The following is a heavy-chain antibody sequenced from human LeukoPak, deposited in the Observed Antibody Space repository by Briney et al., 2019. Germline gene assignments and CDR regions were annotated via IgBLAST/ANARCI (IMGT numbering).Heavy chain of an antibody. J-gene: IGHJ5*02. V-gene: IGHV4-39*07. CDR2: IYYSGST. CDR1: GGSISSSSYY. Sequence: PLETLSLTCTVSGGSISSSSYYWGWIRQPPGKGLEWIGSIYYSGSTYYNPSLKSRGTISVDTSKNQFSLELSSVTAADPAVYYCARELCDQLLLPFDPWAQGTLVTVSS. CDR3: ARELCDQLLLPFDP. D-gene: IGHD2-2*01.